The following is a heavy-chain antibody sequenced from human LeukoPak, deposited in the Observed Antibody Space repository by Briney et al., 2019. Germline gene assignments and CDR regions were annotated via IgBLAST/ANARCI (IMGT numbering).Heavy chain of an antibody. Sequence: ASVKVSCKASGYTFTGYYMHWVRQAPGQGLEWMGWINPNSGGTNYAQKFQGRVTMTRDTSISTAYMELSRLRPDDTAVYYCARAGVGLMTKVPFDPWGQGTLVTVSS. CDR3: ARAGVGLMTKVPFDP. J-gene: IGHJ5*02. CDR2: INPNSGGT. D-gene: IGHD4-11*01. CDR1: GYTFTGYY. V-gene: IGHV1-2*02.